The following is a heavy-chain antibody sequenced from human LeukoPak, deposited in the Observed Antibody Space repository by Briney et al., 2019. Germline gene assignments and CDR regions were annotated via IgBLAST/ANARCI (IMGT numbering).Heavy chain of an antibody. CDR2: INHSGST. CDR3: ARADYVWGSYRTRYYFDY. J-gene: IGHJ4*02. D-gene: IGHD3-16*02. Sequence: SETLSLTCAVYGGSFSGYYWSWIRHPPGKGLEWIGEINHSGSTNYNPSLKSRVTISVDTSKNQFSLKLSSVTAADTAVYYCARADYVWGSYRTRYYFDYWGQGTLVTVSS. V-gene: IGHV4-34*01. CDR1: GGSFSGYY.